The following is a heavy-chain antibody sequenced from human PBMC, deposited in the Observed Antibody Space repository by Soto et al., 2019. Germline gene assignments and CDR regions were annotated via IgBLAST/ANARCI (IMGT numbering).Heavy chain of an antibody. J-gene: IGHJ4*02. D-gene: IGHD5-12*01. Sequence: QLQLQESGSGLVKPSQTLSLTCAVSGGSISSGGYSWSWIRQPPGKGLEWIGYIYHSGSTYYNPSLXGAVXIXIDRSKNQFSRKLSSVTAADTAVYYCAGGPGVARNYWGQGTLVTVSS. V-gene: IGHV4-30-2*01. CDR3: AGGPGVARNY. CDR1: GGSISSGGYS. CDR2: IYHSGST.